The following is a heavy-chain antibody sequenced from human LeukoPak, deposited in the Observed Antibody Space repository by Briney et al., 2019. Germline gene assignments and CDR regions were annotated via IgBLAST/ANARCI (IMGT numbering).Heavy chain of an antibody. V-gene: IGHV4-31*03. CDR2: INYSGST. CDR1: GGSISSGGYY. D-gene: IGHD3-22*01. J-gene: IGHJ3*02. Sequence: SETLSLTCTVSGGSISSGGYYWSWIRQHPGKGLEWIGYINYSGSTYYNPSLKSRVTISVDTSKNQFSLKLSSVTAADTAVYYCARADYYDSSGYYYADAFDIWGQGTMVTVSS. CDR3: ARADYYDSSGYYYADAFDI.